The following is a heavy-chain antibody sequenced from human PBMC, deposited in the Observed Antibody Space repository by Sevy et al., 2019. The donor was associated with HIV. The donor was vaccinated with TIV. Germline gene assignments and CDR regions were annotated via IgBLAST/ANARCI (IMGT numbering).Heavy chain of an antibody. CDR2: ISIDGNNK. CDR3: AKGDRSFYGIDV. V-gene: IGHV3-30*04. J-gene: IGHJ6*02. CDR1: GFTFSSYA. Sequence: GGSLRLSCTASGFTFSSYAMYWVRQAPGKGLEWVAVISIDGNNKDYADSVKGRFTISRDNSKKTVYLQMNSLRAEDTAVYYCAKGDRSFYGIDVWGQGTTVTVSS. D-gene: IGHD2-15*01.